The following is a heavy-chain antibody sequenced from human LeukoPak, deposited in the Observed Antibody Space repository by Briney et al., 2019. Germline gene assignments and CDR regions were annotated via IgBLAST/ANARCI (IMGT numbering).Heavy chain of an antibody. CDR2: ISYDGSNK. V-gene: IGHV3-30*18. CDR3: AKDRPFVVVVAATPPLFDY. D-gene: IGHD2-15*01. Sequence: GGSLRLSCAASGFTFSSYGMHWVRQAPGKGLEWVAVISYDGSNKYYADSVKGRFTISRDNSKNTLYLQMSSLRAEDTAVYYCAKDRPFVVVVAATPPLFDYWGQGTLVTVSS. CDR1: GFTFSSYG. J-gene: IGHJ4*02.